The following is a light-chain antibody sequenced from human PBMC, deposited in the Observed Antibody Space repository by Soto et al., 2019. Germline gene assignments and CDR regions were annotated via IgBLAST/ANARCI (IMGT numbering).Light chain of an antibody. CDR1: SSNIGAGYD. V-gene: IGLV1-40*01. CDR2: GNS. Sequence: QAVVTQPPSVSGAPGQRVTISCTGSSSNIGAGYDVHWYQQLPGTAPKLLIYGNSNRPSGVPDRFSGSKSGTSAALAITGLQSEDEADYSCQSYDSSLSVFGGGTKLTVL. J-gene: IGLJ2*01. CDR3: QSYDSSLSV.